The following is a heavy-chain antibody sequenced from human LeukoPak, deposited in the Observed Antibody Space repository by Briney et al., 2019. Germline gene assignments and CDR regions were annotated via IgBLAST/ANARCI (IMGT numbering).Heavy chain of an antibody. CDR2: INPNSGGT. V-gene: IGHV1-2*02. J-gene: IGHJ4*02. Sequence: ASVKVSCKASGYTFTGYYMHWARQAPGQGLEWMGWINPNSGGTNSAQKFQGRVTMTRDTSISTAYMELSRLRSDDTAVYYCARAQRRHYYDSSGYYYEDYWGQGTLVTVSS. CDR1: GYTFTGYY. D-gene: IGHD3-22*01. CDR3: ARAQRRHYYDSSGYYYEDY.